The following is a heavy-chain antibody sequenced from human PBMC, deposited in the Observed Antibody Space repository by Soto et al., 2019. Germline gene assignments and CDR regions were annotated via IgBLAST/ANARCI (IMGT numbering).Heavy chain of an antibody. Sequence: ASVEVSCKDSGYTFSNYAMHWVRQDPEQRLEGMGWINAGNGDTKYSQNFKGRVTITKDTSASTAHLELSSLSSEDPAVYFRARGNQPQAAFDVLGPGTLVTVSS. CDR2: INAGNGDT. CDR1: GYTFSNYA. CDR3: ARGNQPQAAFDV. V-gene: IGHV1-3*01. J-gene: IGHJ3*01.